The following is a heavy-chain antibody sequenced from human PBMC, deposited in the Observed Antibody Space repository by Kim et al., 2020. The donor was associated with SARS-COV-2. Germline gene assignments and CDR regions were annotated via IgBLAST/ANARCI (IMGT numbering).Heavy chain of an antibody. D-gene: IGHD3-22*01. CDR2: IYYSGST. V-gene: IGHV4-39*01. CDR3: ASHYYDSSGYYSPDY. Sequence: SETLSLTCTVSGGSISSSSYYWGWIRQPPGKGLEWIGSIYYSGSTYYNPSLKSRVTISVDTSKNQFSLKLSSVTAADTAVYYCASHYYDSSGYYSPDYWGQGPLVTVFS. CDR1: GGSISSSSYY. J-gene: IGHJ4*02.